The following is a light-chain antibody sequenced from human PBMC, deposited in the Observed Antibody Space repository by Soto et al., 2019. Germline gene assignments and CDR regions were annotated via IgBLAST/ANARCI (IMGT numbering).Light chain of an antibody. CDR2: FAS. CDR3: QHYNEWPLT. Sequence: ERVMTQFPATLSVSPGAKATLSCRASQTVSNNLAWYQQKPAQAPRLHIYFASTRATGVPARFSGSGSGTEFTLTISNLQSEDSAVYYCQHYNEWPLTFGGGTKLETK. CDR1: QTVSNN. J-gene: IGKJ4*01. V-gene: IGKV3-15*01.